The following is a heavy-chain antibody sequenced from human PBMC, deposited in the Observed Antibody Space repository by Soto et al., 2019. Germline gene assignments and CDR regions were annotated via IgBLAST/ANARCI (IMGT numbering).Heavy chain of an antibody. D-gene: IGHD2-2*02. J-gene: IGHJ6*02. CDR3: ARDHCSSTSCYTLSEYYYYYGMDV. Sequence: EVQLVETGGGLIQPGGSLRLSCAASGFTFSSYSMNWVRQAPGKGLEWVSSISSSSSYIYYADSVKGRFTISRDNAKNSLYLQMNSLRAEDTAVYYCARDHCSSTSCYTLSEYYYYYGMDVWGQGTTVTVSS. CDR2: ISSSSSYI. CDR1: GFTFSSYS. V-gene: IGHV3-21*01.